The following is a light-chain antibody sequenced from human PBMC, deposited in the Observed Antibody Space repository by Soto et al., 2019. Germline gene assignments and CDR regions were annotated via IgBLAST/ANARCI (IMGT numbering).Light chain of an antibody. CDR3: AAWDDSLNGYV. Sequence: QSVLTQPPSASGTPGQRVTISCSGSSSNIGSNTVNWYQQLPGTAPKLLIHDNNHRPSGVPARFSGSKSGTSASLAISWLQSEEADYYCAAWDDSLNGYVFGTGTKVTVL. CDR2: DNN. CDR1: SSNIGSNT. V-gene: IGLV1-44*01. J-gene: IGLJ1*01.